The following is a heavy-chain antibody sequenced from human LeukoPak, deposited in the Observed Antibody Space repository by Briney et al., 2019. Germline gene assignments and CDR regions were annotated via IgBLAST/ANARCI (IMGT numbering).Heavy chain of an antibody. CDR3: ARRAGAYSHPYDY. J-gene: IGHJ4*02. D-gene: IGHD4/OR15-4a*01. Sequence: GGSLRLSCAASGLTVRSIHMSWVRQAPGKGLEWVSVIYSGGSTDYADSVKGRFTISRDNSKNTLYLQMNSLRAEDTAVYYCARRAGAYSHPYDYWGQGTLVTVSS. CDR2: IYSGGST. V-gene: IGHV3-53*01. CDR1: GLTVRSIH.